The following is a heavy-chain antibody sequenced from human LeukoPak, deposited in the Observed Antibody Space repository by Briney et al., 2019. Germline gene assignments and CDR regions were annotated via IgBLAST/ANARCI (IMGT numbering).Heavy chain of an antibody. V-gene: IGHV3-23*01. CDR1: GFTFSSCV. D-gene: IGHD6-19*01. CDR3: AKDLWASIAVAGQGGYYFDY. Sequence: GGSLRLSCAASGFTFSSCVMSWVRQAPGKGLEWVSAISGSGGNTYYADSVKGRFSISRDNSKNTLYLQMNTLGAEDTAVYYCAKDLWASIAVAGQGGYYFDYWGQGTLVTVSS. CDR2: ISGSGGNT. J-gene: IGHJ4*02.